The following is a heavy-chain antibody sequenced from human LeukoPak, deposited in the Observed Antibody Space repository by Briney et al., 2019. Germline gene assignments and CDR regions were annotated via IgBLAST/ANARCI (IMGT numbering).Heavy chain of an antibody. J-gene: IGHJ2*01. CDR2: ISGSGGST. Sequence: GGSLRVSCAASGFTFSSYAMSWVRQAPGKGLDWVSGISGSGGSTYYADSVKGRFTISRDNSKNTLYLQMNSLRAEDTAVYYCAKDWTGTKPFDLWGRGTLVTVSS. CDR3: AKDWTGTKPFDL. CDR1: GFTFSSYA. D-gene: IGHD3/OR15-3a*01. V-gene: IGHV3-23*01.